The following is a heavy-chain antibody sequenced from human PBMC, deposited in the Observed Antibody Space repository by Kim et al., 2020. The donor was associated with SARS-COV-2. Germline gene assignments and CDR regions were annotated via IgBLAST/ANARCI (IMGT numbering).Heavy chain of an antibody. CDR3: AREGRRDGYNLFDY. V-gene: IGHV4-59*01. CDR1: GGSISSYY. CDR2: IYYSGST. J-gene: IGHJ4*02. Sequence: SETLSLTCTVSGGSISSYYWSWIRQPPGKGLEWIGYIYYSGSTNYNPSLKSRVTISVDTSKNQFSLKLSSVTAADTAVYYCAREGRRDGYNLFDYWGQGTLVTVSS. D-gene: IGHD5-12*01.